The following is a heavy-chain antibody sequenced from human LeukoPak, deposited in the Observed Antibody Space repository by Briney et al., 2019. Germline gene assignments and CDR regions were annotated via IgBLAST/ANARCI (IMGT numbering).Heavy chain of an antibody. CDR1: GFTFSSYE. J-gene: IGHJ6*03. D-gene: IGHD3-10*01. V-gene: IGHV3-48*03. CDR2: ISTTGSSI. Sequence: AGGSLSLSCAASGFTFSSYEMNWVRQAPGKGLEWVSYISTTGSSIYYADSVKGRFTISRDNVKNLLYLQMNSLRAEDTAVYYCAREGYYGSGSTPYYYYMDVWGKGTTVTVSS. CDR3: AREGYYGSGSTPYYYYMDV.